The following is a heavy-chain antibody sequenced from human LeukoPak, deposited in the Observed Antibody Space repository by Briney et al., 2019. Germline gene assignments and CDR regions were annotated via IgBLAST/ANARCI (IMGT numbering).Heavy chain of an antibody. J-gene: IGHJ4*02. V-gene: IGHV4-39*01. CDR3: ANTIQAVAQTIFDY. Sequence: SSETLSLTCTVSGGSISSSSYYWGWIRQPPGKGLEWIGSIYYSGSTYYNPSLKSRVTISVDTSKNQFSLKLSSVTAADTAVYYRANTIQAVAQTIFDYWGQGTLVTVSS. CDR2: IYYSGST. CDR1: GGSISSSSYY. D-gene: IGHD6-19*01.